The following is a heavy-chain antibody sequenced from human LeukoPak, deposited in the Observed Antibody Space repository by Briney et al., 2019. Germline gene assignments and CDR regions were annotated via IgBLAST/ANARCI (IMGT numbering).Heavy chain of an antibody. CDR1: GGTFSSYA. CDR3: ARGYCTNGVCYPLYYYYYGMDV. D-gene: IGHD2-8*01. J-gene: IGHJ6*02. Sequence: GASVKVSCKASGGTFSSYAISWVRQAPGQGLEWMGGIIPIFGTANYAQKFQGGVTITADESTSTAYMELSSLRSEDTAVYYCARGYCTNGVCYPLYYYYYGMDVWGQGTTVTVSS. V-gene: IGHV1-69*13. CDR2: IIPIFGTA.